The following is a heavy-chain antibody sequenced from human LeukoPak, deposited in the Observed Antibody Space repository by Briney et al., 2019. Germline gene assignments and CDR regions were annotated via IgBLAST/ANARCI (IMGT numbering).Heavy chain of an antibody. CDR1: GFTVSTNY. D-gene: IGHD1-26*01. CDR2: IYSGGTT. V-gene: IGHV3-53*01. CDR3: ARGVVGASAFDY. Sequence: QPGGSLRLSWAASGFTVSTNYMSWVRQAPGKGLEWVSVIYSGGTTYSTDSVKGRFTISRDNSKNTLYLQMNSLRAEDTAVYFCARGVVGASAFDYWGQGTLVTVSS. J-gene: IGHJ4*02.